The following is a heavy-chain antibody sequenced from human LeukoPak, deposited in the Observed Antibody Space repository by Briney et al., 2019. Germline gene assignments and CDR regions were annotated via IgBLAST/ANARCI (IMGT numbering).Heavy chain of an antibody. D-gene: IGHD3-10*01. V-gene: IGHV7-4-1*02. CDR2: INTNTGNP. CDR3: ARVGRGSSIDGFDP. CDR1: GYTFTSYA. J-gene: IGHJ5*02. Sequence: ASVKVSCKASGYTFTSYAMNWVRQAPGRGLEWMGWINTNTGNPTYAQGFTGRFVFSLDTSVSTAYLQISSLKAEDTAVYYCARVGRGSSIDGFDPWGQGTLVTVSS.